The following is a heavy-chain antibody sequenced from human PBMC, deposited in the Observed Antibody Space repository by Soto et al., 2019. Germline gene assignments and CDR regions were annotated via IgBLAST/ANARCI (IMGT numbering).Heavy chain of an antibody. CDR2: IYSSGST. J-gene: IGHJ6*02. CDR1: GGSITSSNHY. D-gene: IGHD3-22*01. Sequence: SETLSLTCTVSGGSITSSNHYWGWIRQPPGKGLEWIASIYSSGSTYYTPSLKSRVPISVETSKHQFSLKLGSVTAADTAVYYCARCSVIIGYFYQDRMDVWGRGTTVTVSS. V-gene: IGHV4-39*01. CDR3: ARCSVIIGYFYQDRMDV.